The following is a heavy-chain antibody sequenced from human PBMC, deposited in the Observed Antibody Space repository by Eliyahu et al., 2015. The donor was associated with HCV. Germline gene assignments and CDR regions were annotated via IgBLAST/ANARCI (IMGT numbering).Heavy chain of an antibody. J-gene: IGHJ4*02. D-gene: IGHD3-10*01. CDR3: CLGGSPYYFDY. Sequence: EVQLVESGGGLVQPGGSLRLSCAASGFTFSSYWMSWVRQAPGKGLEWVANIKQDGSEKYYVDSVKGRFTISRDNAKNSLYLQMNSLRAEDTAVYYCCLGGSPYYFDYWGQGTLVTVSS. V-gene: IGHV3-7*01. CDR1: GFTFSSYW. CDR2: IKQDGSEK.